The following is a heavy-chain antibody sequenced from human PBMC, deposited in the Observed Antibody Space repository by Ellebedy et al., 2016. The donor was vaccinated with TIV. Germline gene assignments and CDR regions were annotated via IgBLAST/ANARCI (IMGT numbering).Heavy chain of an antibody. CDR3: AKETLGYCSGGSCYSAD. CDR1: GFTFSSYA. Sequence: GESLKISXAASGFTFSSYAMSWVRQAPGKGLEWVSAISGSGGSTYYADSVKGRFTISRDNSKNTLYLQMNSLRAEDTAVYYCAKETLGYCSGGSCYSADWGQGTLVTVSS. D-gene: IGHD2-15*01. CDR2: ISGSGGST. J-gene: IGHJ4*02. V-gene: IGHV3-23*01.